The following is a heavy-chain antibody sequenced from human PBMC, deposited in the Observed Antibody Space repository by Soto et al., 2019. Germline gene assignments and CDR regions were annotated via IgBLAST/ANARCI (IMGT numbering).Heavy chain of an antibody. V-gene: IGHV3-23*01. CDR1: GFIFTNYA. Sequence: PGGSLRLSCAASGFIFTNYAMNWVRQAPGKGLEWVSVIGGRGNSAYYADSVQGRFTISRDNSKNTLSLQMSSLTADDTAIYYCVREGRGSFDFRGRGTMVTVS. CDR2: IGGRGNSA. J-gene: IGHJ3*01. D-gene: IGHD5-12*01. CDR3: VREGRGSFDF.